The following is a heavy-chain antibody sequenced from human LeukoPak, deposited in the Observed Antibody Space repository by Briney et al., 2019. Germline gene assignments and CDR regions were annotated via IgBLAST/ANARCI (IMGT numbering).Heavy chain of an antibody. Sequence: SETLSLTCAVYGGSFSGYYWNWIRQPPGKGLEWIGEINYSGNTNYNPSLKSRVTISVDTSKNQFSLELSSVAAADTAVYYCAREALTYFDFWGQGTLITVSS. CDR3: AREALTYFDF. CDR1: GGSFSGYY. CDR2: INYSGNT. V-gene: IGHV4-34*01. J-gene: IGHJ4*02.